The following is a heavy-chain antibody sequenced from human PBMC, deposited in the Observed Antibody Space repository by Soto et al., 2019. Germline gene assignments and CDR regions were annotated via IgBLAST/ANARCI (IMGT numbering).Heavy chain of an antibody. CDR3: ARDGYENWFDT. Sequence: SETLSLTCAVSGASIGYNYWSWNRQPPGKGLEWIGYIYPPGTIQYNPSLKSRVTMSRDTSKNQFSLKVSSVTAADTAVYYCARDGYENWFDTWGQGTLVTVSS. J-gene: IGHJ5*02. V-gene: IGHV4-59*01. D-gene: IGHD5-12*01. CDR2: IYPPGTI. CDR1: GASIGYNY.